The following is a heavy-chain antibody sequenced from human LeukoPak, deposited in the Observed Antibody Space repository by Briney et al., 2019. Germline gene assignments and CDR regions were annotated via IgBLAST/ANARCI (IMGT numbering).Heavy chain of an antibody. V-gene: IGHV3-7*01. D-gene: IGHD2-21*01. CDR1: GFTFSSYG. J-gene: IGHJ4*02. Sequence: PGGSLRLSCAASGFTFSSYGMSWVRQAPGKGLEWVANIKQDGSEKDYVDSMKGRFTISRDNAKKSLYLQMISLRAEDTAVYYCARGLFLLYYFDYWGQGTLVTVSS. CDR3: ARGLFLLYYFDY. CDR2: IKQDGSEK.